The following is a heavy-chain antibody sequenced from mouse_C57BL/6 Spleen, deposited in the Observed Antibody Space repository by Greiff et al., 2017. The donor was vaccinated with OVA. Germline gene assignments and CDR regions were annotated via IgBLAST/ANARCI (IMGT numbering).Heavy chain of an antibody. CDR1: GYTFTSYW. J-gene: IGHJ4*01. Sequence: QVQLQQPGAELVRPGSSVKLSCKASGYTFTSYWMDWVKQRPGQGLDWIGNIYPSDSETHYNQKFKDKATLTVDKSSSKAYMQLSSLTSEDSAVYYCARVLVRYYAMDYWGQGTSVTVSS. CDR3: ARVLVRYYAMDY. D-gene: IGHD2-14*01. V-gene: IGHV1-61*01. CDR2: IYPSDSET.